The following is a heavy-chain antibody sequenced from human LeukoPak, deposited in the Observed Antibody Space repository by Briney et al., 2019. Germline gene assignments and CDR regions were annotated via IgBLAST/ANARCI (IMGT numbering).Heavy chain of an antibody. CDR2: MNPSSGDT. V-gene: IGHV1-2*02. CDR3: ARDEASRWFDP. J-gene: IGHJ5*02. CDR1: GFTFTRYY. Sequence: ASVKVSFKASGFTFTRYYIHWVRQAPGQGLEWLGWMNPSSGDTNYPQKFRGRVTMTRDTSISTAYMELTRLTSDDTAVYFCARDEASRWFDPWGQGTLVTVSS.